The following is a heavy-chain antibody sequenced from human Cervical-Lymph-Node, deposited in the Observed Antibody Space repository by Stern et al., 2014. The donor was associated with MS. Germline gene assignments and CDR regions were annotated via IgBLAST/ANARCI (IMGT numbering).Heavy chain of an antibody. D-gene: IGHD1-14*01. CDR3: ARTPYDRTWFDP. CDR1: GYTFTDYG. Sequence: QVQLVQSGGELKKPGASVKVSCKASGYTFTDYGFTWVRQAPGQGLEWMGWISPYNGNTDYARSLQGRVSMTTDTSANTVYLELGSLQSDDTAIYYCARTPYDRTWFDPWGQGTLVTVSS. CDR2: ISPYNGNT. V-gene: IGHV1-18*01. J-gene: IGHJ5*02.